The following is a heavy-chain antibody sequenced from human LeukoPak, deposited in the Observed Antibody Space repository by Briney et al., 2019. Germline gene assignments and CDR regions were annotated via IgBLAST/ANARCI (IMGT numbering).Heavy chain of an antibody. Sequence: GRSLRLSCAAAGFTFSKFAMHWCRQAPGRGLEGVAVVSYDGSYKYYADSVKGRFTISRDNSKNTLYLQMNSLRAEDTAVYYCAKAPGYGAAYYFDYWGQGTLVTVSS. V-gene: IGHV3-30*04. J-gene: IGHJ4*02. CDR3: AKAPGYGAAYYFDY. CDR1: GFTFSKFA. D-gene: IGHD1-1*01. CDR2: VSYDGSYK.